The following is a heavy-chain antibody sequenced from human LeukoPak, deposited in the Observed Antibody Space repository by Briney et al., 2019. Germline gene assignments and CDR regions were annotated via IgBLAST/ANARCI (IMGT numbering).Heavy chain of an antibody. V-gene: IGHV2-5*02. D-gene: IGHD2-15*01. Sequence: SGPTLVKTTQTLTLTCTFSGFSLRPSGVGVGWIRQPPGKALERLALIYWDDDKRYSPSLKSRLTITKDTSKNQVVLTMTNMDPVDAATYYCAHRYCSGGSCRNFDYWGQGTLVTVSS. CDR1: GFSLRPSGVG. CDR2: IYWDDDK. J-gene: IGHJ4*02. CDR3: AHRYCSGGSCRNFDY.